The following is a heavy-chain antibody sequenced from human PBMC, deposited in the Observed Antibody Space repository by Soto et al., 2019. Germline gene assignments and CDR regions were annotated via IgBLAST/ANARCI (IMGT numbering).Heavy chain of an antibody. J-gene: IGHJ5*02. CDR3: ARVNALGNWFDP. CDR1: GGTFSSYA. Sequence: QVQLVQSGAEVKKPGSSVKVSCKASGGTFSSYAISWVRQAPGQGHEWMGGIIPIFGTANYSQKFQGRVTITADESTSTAYMELSSLRSEDTAVYYCARVNALGNWFDPWGQGTLVTVSS. CDR2: IIPIFGTA. D-gene: IGHD1-26*01. V-gene: IGHV1-69*01.